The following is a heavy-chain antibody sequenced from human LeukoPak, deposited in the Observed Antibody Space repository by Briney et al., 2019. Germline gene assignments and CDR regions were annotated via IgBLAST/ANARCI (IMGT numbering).Heavy chain of an antibody. J-gene: IGHJ3*02. CDR3: ARVACSSTSCYPDHDAFDI. CDR1: GLTFSSYW. D-gene: IGHD2-2*01. Sequence: GGSLRLSCAASGLTFSSYWMSWVRQAPGKGLEWVANIKQDGSEKYYVDSVKGRFTISRDNAKNSLYLQMNSLRAEDTAVYYCARVACSSTSCYPDHDAFDIWGQGTMVTVSS. V-gene: IGHV3-7*03. CDR2: IKQDGSEK.